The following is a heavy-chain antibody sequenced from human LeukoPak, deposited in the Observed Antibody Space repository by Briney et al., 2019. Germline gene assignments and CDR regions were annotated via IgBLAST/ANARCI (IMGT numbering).Heavy chain of an antibody. Sequence: GASVKVSCKASGYTFTGYHIHWVRQAPGQGLEWMGWIDSNSGGTRYAENFQGRVTMTRDTSISTVYMELSGLRSDDTAVYYCTRDHWGENYWGQGTLVTVSP. D-gene: IGHD3-10*01. CDR2: IDSNSGGT. CDR1: GYTFTGYH. CDR3: TRDHWGENY. J-gene: IGHJ4*02. V-gene: IGHV1-2*02.